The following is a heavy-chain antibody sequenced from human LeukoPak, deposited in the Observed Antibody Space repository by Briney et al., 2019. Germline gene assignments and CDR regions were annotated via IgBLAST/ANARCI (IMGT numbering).Heavy chain of an antibody. V-gene: IGHV4-59*01. D-gene: IGHD1-26*01. CDR2: IYYSGST. CDR3: ARGSGSCYYYYYYMDV. Sequence: PSETLSLTCTVSGGSISSYYWSWIRQPPGKGLEWIGYIYYSGSTNYNPSLKSRVTISVDTSKNQFSLKLSSVTAADTAVYYCARGSGSCYYYYYYMDVWGKGTTVTVSS. J-gene: IGHJ6*03. CDR1: GGSISSYY.